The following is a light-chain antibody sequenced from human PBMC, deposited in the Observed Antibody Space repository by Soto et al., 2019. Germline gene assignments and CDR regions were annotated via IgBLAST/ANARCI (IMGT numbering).Light chain of an antibody. CDR3: MQGIHWPLT. Sequence: DVLMTQSPLSLPVTLGQPASISCRSSQSLVHSDGNTYLNWFQQRPGQSPRRLIYKVSNRDSGVPDRFSGSGSGTDFTLKISRVEAEDVGVYYCMQGIHWPLTFGQGTKVDIK. CDR1: QSLVHSDGNTY. CDR2: KVS. V-gene: IGKV2-30*02. J-gene: IGKJ1*01.